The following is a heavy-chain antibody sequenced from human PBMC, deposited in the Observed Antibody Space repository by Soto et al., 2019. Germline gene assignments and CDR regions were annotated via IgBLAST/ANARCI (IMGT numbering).Heavy chain of an antibody. D-gene: IGHD1-26*01. J-gene: IGHJ3*02. Sequence: QEQLVQSGAEVKKPGASVKVSCKASGYTFTSYDITWVRQATGQGLEWIGWMNPNNGNTGYAQKFQGRATMTRNTSISKAYMELSSLRAEDTAVYYCSTERWADAFDIWGQGTMVTVSS. CDR2: MNPNNGNT. V-gene: IGHV1-8*01. CDR1: GYTFTSYD. CDR3: STERWADAFDI.